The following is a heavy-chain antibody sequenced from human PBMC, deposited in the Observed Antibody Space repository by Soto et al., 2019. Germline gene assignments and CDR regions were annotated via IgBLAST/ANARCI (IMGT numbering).Heavy chain of an antibody. CDR2: INHSGST. CDR3: ARVGRIMITFGGVGQYYYYMDV. V-gene: IGHV4-34*01. D-gene: IGHD3-16*01. J-gene: IGHJ6*03. CDR1: GGSCSGYY. Sequence: SETLSLTCAVYGGSCSGYYWSWIRQPPGKGLEWIGEINHSGSTNYNPSLKSRVTISVDTSKNQFSLKLSSATAADTAVYYCARVGRIMITFGGVGQYYYYMDVWGKGTTVTAP.